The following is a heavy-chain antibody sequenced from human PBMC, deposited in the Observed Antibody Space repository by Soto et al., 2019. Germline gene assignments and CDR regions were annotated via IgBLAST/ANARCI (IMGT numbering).Heavy chain of an antibody. CDR3: ARATARKGEGMDV. CDR1: GFTFSSYG. Sequence: GGSLRLSCAASGFTFSSYGMHWVRQAPGKGLEWVAVIWYDGSNKYYADSVEGRFTISRDNSKNTLYLQMNSLRAEDTAVYYCARATARKGEGMDVWGQGTTVTVSS. CDR2: IWYDGSNK. D-gene: IGHD3-16*01. J-gene: IGHJ6*02. V-gene: IGHV3-33*01.